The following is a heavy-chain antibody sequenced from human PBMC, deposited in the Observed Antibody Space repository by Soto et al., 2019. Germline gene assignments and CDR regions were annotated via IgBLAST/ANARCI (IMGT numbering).Heavy chain of an antibody. CDR3: ARQTTLRFLEWLTQITSTRPGGMDV. D-gene: IGHD3-3*01. CDR2: IYYSGST. V-gene: IGHV4-39*01. Sequence: QLQLQESGPGLVKPSETLSLTCTVSGGSISSSSYYWGWIRQPPGKGLEWIGSIYYSGSTYYNPSLKSRVTISVDTSKNQFSLKLSSVTAADTAVYYCARQTTLRFLEWLTQITSTRPGGMDVWGQGTTVTVSS. CDR1: GGSISSSSYY. J-gene: IGHJ6*02.